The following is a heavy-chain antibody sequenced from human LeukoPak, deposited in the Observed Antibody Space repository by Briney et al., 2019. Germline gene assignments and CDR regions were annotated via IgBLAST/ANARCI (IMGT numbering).Heavy chain of an antibody. CDR3: AKDRRFGELGGYYFDY. CDR2: ISGSGDRT. J-gene: IGHJ4*02. D-gene: IGHD3-10*01. V-gene: IGHV3-23*01. Sequence: GGTLRLPCEASGFTFSSYGMSWVRQAPGKGLEWVSAISGSGDRTDYADSVKGRFTISRDNSKNTLYLQMNSLRAEDTAVYYCAKDRRFGELGGYYFDYWGQGTLVTVSS. CDR1: GFTFSSYG.